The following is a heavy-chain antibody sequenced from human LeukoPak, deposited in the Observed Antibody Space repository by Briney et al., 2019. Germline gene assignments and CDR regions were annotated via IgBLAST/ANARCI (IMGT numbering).Heavy chain of an antibody. Sequence: QSGGSLRLSCAASGFTFSSYGMHWVRQAPGKGLEWVAFIRYDGSNKYYADSVKGRFTISRDNSKNTLYLQMNSLRAEDTAVYYCAKGAAAGTWDFDYWGQGTLVTDSS. CDR1: GFTFSSYG. CDR3: AKGAAAGTWDFDY. D-gene: IGHD6-13*01. CDR2: IRYDGSNK. J-gene: IGHJ4*02. V-gene: IGHV3-30*02.